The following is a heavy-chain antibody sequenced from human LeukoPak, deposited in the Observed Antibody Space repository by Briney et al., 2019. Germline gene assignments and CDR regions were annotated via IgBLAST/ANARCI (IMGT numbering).Heavy chain of an antibody. J-gene: IGHJ5*02. CDR1: GYTFTDYY. V-gene: IGHV1-18*04. CDR2: ISAYNGNT. D-gene: IGHD3-16*01. CDR3: ARVGLGDFFYLGHSTGKNWFDP. Sequence: ASVKVSCKASGYTFTDYYMHWVQQAPGQGLEWMGWISAYNGNTNYAQKLQGRVTMTTDTSTSTAYMELRSLRSDDTAVYYCARVGLGDFFYLGHSTGKNWFDPWGQGTLVTVSS.